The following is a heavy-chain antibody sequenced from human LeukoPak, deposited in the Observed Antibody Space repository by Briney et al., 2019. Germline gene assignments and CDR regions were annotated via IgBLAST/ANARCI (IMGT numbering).Heavy chain of an antibody. D-gene: IGHD6-19*01. CDR3: AKEEQWLVTLFDY. CDR1: GFTVSSNY. J-gene: IGHJ4*02. Sequence: PGGSLRLSCAASGFTVSSNYMSWVRQAPGKGLEWVSVIYSGGSTYYADSVKGRFTISRDNSKNTLYLQMNSLRAEDTAVYYCAKEEQWLVTLFDYWGQGTLVTVSS. CDR2: IYSGGST. V-gene: IGHV3-53*05.